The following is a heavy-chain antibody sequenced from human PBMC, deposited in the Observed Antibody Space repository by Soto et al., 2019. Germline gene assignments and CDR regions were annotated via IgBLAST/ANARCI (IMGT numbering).Heavy chain of an antibody. D-gene: IGHD4-17*01. CDR3: ARAANDCGDLFQL. J-gene: IGHJ1*01. V-gene: IGHV1-3*04. CDR1: GYTFNFYA. Sequence: QVQLVQSGAEVRKPGASVKVSCRASGYTFNFYAMHWVRQAPGHRLEWMGWINTGNGDTKYSQKFQGRVTITRDTSASTAYMQLSSLRAEDTAVYYCARAANDCGDLFQLWGQGTLVTVSS. CDR2: INTGNGDT.